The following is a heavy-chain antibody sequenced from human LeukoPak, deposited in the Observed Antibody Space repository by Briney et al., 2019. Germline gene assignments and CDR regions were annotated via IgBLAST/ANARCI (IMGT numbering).Heavy chain of an antibody. D-gene: IGHD3-22*01. V-gene: IGHV3-20*04. CDR2: INWNGGRT. J-gene: IGHJ4*02. CDR3: ATNFGGGDSSGPYY. Sequence: PGGSLRLACAASGFTFSSYGMHWVRQAPGKGLEWVSGINWNGGRTGYADSMKGRFIISRDNAKNSLCLQVNSLRAEDTALYYCATNFGGGDSSGPYYWGQGTLVTVSS. CDR1: GFTFSSYG.